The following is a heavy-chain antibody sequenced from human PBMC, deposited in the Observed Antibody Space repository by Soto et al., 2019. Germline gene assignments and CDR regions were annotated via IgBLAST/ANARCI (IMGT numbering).Heavy chain of an antibody. J-gene: IGHJ4*02. CDR1: GYSFTTYG. D-gene: IGHD3-22*01. Sequence: ASVKVSCKASGYSFTTYGIFWVRQAPGQGLEWMGWISPYNGKTNYAQNLQGGVSMTTDTSTTTAYMELRSLRSDDTAVYYCARPYDSSQSPRFDYWGQGTLVTVSS. CDR3: ARPYDSSQSPRFDY. CDR2: ISPYNGKT. V-gene: IGHV1-18*01.